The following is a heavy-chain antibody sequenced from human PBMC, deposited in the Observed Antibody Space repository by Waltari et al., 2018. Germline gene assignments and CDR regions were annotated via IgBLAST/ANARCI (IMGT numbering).Heavy chain of an antibody. V-gene: IGHV4-59*11. CDR1: DGSMTGHY. CDR2: IYYSGNT. D-gene: IGHD3-10*01. CDR3: ARTSRAIDYYFDY. Sequence: QVQLQESGPGLVKPSETLSLTCTVSDGSMTGHYWSWIRQPPGKGLEWIGYIYYSGNTNYTPSRKRRVTISVDTSKTQFSLKLNSVTAADTALYYCARTSRAIDYYFDYWGQGTLVTVSS. J-gene: IGHJ4*01.